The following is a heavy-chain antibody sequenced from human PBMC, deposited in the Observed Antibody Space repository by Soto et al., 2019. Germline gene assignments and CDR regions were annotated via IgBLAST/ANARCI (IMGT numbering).Heavy chain of an antibody. V-gene: IGHV4-31*03. Sequence: PSETLSLTCTVSGCCISSGGHYWSWIRQHPGKGLEWIGYIYYSGSTYYNPSLKSRVTISVDTSKNQFSLKLSSVTAAYTSVYYCARVPGFSDFLGPCYPAYYYYCIDVWGQRPTVTVSS. CDR2: IYYSGST. D-gene: IGHD2-2*01. CDR1: GCCISSGGHY. J-gene: IGHJ6*02. CDR3: ARVPGFSDFLGPCYPAYYYYCIDV.